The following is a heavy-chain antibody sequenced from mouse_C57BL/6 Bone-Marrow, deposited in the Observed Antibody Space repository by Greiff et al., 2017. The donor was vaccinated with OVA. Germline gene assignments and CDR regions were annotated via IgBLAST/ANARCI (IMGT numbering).Heavy chain of an antibody. D-gene: IGHD1-1*01. CDR3: AIPFFMTAVVPDY. CDR2: IYPRSGNT. Sequence: QVQLQQSGAELARPGASVKLSCKASGYTFTSYGISWVKQRTGQGLEWIGEIYPRSGNTYYNEKFKGKATLTVDKSSSTAYMELRSLTSEDSAVYFCAIPFFMTAVVPDYWGQGTLVTVSA. J-gene: IGHJ3*01. V-gene: IGHV1-81*01. CDR1: GYTFTSYG.